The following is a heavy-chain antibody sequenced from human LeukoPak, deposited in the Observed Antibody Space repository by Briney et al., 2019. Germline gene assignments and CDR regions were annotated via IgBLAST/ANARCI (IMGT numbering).Heavy chain of an antibody. J-gene: IGHJ4*02. Sequence: GGSLRLSCAASGFTFSSYSMNWVRQAPGKGLEWVATIKPDGSEKYYVDSVKGRFTISRDNSKNTLYLQMDSLTPEDSAVYYCARGGPAAGRFDYWGQGTLVTVSS. CDR1: GFTFSSYS. D-gene: IGHD6-13*01. CDR2: IKPDGSEK. V-gene: IGHV3-7*01. CDR3: ARGGPAAGRFDY.